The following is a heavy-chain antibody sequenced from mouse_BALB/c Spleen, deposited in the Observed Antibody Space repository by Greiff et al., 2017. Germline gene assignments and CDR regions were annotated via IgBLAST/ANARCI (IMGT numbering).Heavy chain of an antibody. D-gene: IGHD2-10*01. CDR1: EYEFPSHD. J-gene: IGHJ3*01. Sequence: VQLKESGGGLVQPGESLKLSCESNEYEFPSHDMSWVRKTPEKRLELVAAINSDGGSTYYPDTMERRFIISRDNTKKTLYLQMSSLRSEDTALYYCARHPTMVTTGAWFAYWGQGTLVTVSA. CDR2: INSDGGST. V-gene: IGHV5-2*01. CDR3: ARHPTMVTTGAWFAY.